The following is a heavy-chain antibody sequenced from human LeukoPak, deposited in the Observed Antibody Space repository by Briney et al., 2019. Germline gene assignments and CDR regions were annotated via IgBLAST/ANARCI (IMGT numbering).Heavy chain of an antibody. CDR1: GGSFSGYY. J-gene: IGHJ4*02. V-gene: IGHV4-34*01. D-gene: IGHD5-18*01. CDR2: INHSGST. CDR3: ARGSAAMVEY. Sequence: SETLSLTCAVYGGSFSGYYWSWIRQPPGKGLEWIGEINHSGSTNYNPSLKSRVTISVDTSKNQFSLKLSSVTAADTAVYYCARGSAAMVEYWGQGTLVTVSS.